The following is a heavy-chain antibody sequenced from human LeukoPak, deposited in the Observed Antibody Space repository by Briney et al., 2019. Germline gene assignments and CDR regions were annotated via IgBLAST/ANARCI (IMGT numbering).Heavy chain of an antibody. Sequence: GGSLRLSCAASEFTFNNYGIHWVRQAPGKGLEWVAVIWYDGSNEYYADSVKGRFTISRDNAKKSLYLQMNSLRAEDTAVYYCARGNIKFDYWGQGTLVTVSS. J-gene: IGHJ4*02. V-gene: IGHV3-33*01. CDR1: EFTFNNYG. CDR3: ARGNIKFDY. CDR2: IWYDGSNE.